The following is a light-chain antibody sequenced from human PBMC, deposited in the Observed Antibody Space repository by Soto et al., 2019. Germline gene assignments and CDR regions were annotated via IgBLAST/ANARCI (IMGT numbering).Light chain of an antibody. CDR2: DAS. V-gene: IGKV3-11*01. CDR1: QSISYY. J-gene: IGKJ4*01. CDR3: QQRRDWPLT. Sequence: EIVLTQSPATLSLSPGERATLSCRASQSISYYLAWYQQKPGQAPRLLIYDASNRATGIPARFSGSGSGTDFTLTISSLEPEDFAVYYCQQRRDWPLTFGGGTKVEIK.